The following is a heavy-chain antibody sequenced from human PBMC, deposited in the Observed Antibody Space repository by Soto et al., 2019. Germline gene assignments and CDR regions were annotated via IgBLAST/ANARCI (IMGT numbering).Heavy chain of an antibody. CDR1: GDTSTTYV. D-gene: IGHD2-21*01. V-gene: IGHV1-69*13. J-gene: IGHJ4*02. CDR3: ARGTYCGSNCFFAREY. CDR2: INPMSRTA. Sequence: GASVKVSCKASGDTSTTYVTSWVRQAPGQGPEWIGGINPMSRTAKYSEKYNGRVTITADEATRTAYLDLTSLRFEDTAVYFCARGTYCGSNCFFAREYWGQGTLVTVSS.